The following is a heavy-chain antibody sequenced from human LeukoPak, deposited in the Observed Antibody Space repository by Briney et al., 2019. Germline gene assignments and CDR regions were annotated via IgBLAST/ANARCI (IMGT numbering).Heavy chain of an antibody. CDR2: IYYSGST. D-gene: IGHD4-23*01. Sequence: SETLSLTCTVSGGSISSYYWSWIRQPTGKGLEWIGYIYYSGSTNYNPSLKSRVTISVDTSKNQFSLKLSSVTAADTAVYYCAREIGGTTDYYYYYYMDVWGKGTTVTVSS. V-gene: IGHV4-59*01. J-gene: IGHJ6*03. CDR1: GGSISSYY. CDR3: AREIGGTTDYYYYYYMDV.